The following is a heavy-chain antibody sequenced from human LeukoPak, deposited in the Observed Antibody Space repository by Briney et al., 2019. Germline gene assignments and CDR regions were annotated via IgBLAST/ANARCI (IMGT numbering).Heavy chain of an antibody. Sequence: GGSLRLSCAASGFTFGSYGMNWVRQAPGKGLEWVAVIRYDGSEQYYADSVKGRFTISRDNSRNTVSLQMNSLRAEDTAVYYRVRITGWSNFDYWGQGTLVTVSS. CDR3: VRITGWSNFDY. CDR1: GFTFGSYG. J-gene: IGHJ4*02. D-gene: IGHD6-19*01. V-gene: IGHV3-33*01. CDR2: IRYDGSEQ.